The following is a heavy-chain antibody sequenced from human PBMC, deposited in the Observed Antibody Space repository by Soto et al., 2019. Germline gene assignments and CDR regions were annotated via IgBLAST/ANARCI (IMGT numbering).Heavy chain of an antibody. CDR3: AKGGQGYSGYLIKNWFDP. CDR2: ISGSGGST. D-gene: IGHD5-12*01. V-gene: IGHV3-23*01. Sequence: EVQLLESGGGLVQPGGSLRLSCAASGFTFSSYAMSWVRQAPGKGLEWVSAISGSGGSTYYADSVKGRFTISRDNSKNTMYLQMNMLRAEDTAVYYCAKGGQGYSGYLIKNWFDPWGQGTLVTVSS. CDR1: GFTFSSYA. J-gene: IGHJ5*02.